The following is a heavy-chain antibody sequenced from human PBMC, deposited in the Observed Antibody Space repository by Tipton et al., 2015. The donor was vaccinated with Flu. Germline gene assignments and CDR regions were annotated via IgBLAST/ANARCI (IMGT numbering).Heavy chain of an antibody. CDR2: IYPSGTT. CDR1: SGSIRSTNYF. J-gene: IGHJ4*02. Sequence: TLSLTCTVSSGSIRSTNYFCAWIRQPPGKGLELIGSIYPSGTTYYNPSLKSRATISADTSKSQFSLKLRSVTAADTAVYYCARLSYYDVDLRNFYFEDWGQGTLVTVSS. D-gene: IGHD3-10*02. CDR3: ARLSYYDVDLRNFYFED. V-gene: IGHV4-39*01.